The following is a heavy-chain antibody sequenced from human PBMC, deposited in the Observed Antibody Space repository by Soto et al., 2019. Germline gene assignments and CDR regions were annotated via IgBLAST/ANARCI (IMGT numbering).Heavy chain of an antibody. D-gene: IGHD3-10*01. CDR2: IIPIFGTA. CDR3: ARSLLWFGELLGHFDY. CDR1: GYTFTNFG. J-gene: IGHJ4*02. V-gene: IGHV1-69*13. Sequence: GASVKVSCKTSGYTFTNFGLSWVRQAPGQGLEWMGWIIPIFGTANYAQKFQGRVTITADESTSTAYMELSSLRSEDTAVYYCARSLLWFGELLGHFDYWGQGTLVTVSS.